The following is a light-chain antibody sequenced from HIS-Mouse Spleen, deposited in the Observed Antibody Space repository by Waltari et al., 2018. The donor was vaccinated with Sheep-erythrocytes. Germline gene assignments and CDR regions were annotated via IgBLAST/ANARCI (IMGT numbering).Light chain of an antibody. CDR1: SSDVGSYNL. V-gene: IGLV2-23*02. Sequence: QSALTQPASVSGSPGQSITISCTGTSSDVGSYNLVSLYQQHPGKAPKLMIYDVIKRPSGVSNRFSGSKTGNTASLTISGLQAEDEADYYCCSYAGSSTPWVFGGGTKLTVL. CDR2: DVI. CDR3: CSYAGSSTPWV. J-gene: IGLJ3*02.